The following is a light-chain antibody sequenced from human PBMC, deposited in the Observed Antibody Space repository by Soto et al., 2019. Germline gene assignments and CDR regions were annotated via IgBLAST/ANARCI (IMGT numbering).Light chain of an antibody. CDR2: EVS. CDR3: SSYTSSRTLV. V-gene: IGLV2-14*01. CDR1: SSDVGAYNY. Sequence: QSVLTRPASVSGSAGQSSTISCTGTSSDVGAYNYVSWYQQHPGKAPKLMIYEVSNRPSGVSHRFSGSKSDNTASLTISGLQTDDEADYYCSSYTSSRTLVFGTGTKVTVL. J-gene: IGLJ1*01.